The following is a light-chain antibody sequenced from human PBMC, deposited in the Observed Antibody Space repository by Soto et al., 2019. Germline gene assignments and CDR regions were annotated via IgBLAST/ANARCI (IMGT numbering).Light chain of an antibody. CDR1: QGIRNY. J-gene: IGKJ1*01. V-gene: IGKV1-27*01. Sequence: DIQMTQSPSSLSASLGDRVTITCRASQGIRNYLAWYQQKPGKVPKLLIYAASTLQSGVPSRFSGSGSGTDFTLTISSLQPEDVATYYCQKYNSAPWTFGQGTKVDIK. CDR3: QKYNSAPWT. CDR2: AAS.